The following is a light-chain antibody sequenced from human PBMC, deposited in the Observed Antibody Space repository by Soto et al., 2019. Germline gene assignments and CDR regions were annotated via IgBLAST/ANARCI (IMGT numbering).Light chain of an antibody. CDR2: GAS. CDR1: QSVSSN. Sequence: EIVMTQSPATLSVSPGERATLSCRASQSVSSNLAWYQQKPGQAPRLLIYGASSRATGIPARFSGSGSGTDFTLTISRLEPEDFAVYYCQYYGSSLLTFGGGTKVDIK. J-gene: IGKJ4*01. CDR3: QYYGSSLLT. V-gene: IGKV3-20*01.